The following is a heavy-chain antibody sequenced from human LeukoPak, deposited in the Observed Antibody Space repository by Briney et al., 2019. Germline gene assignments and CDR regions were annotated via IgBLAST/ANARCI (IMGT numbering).Heavy chain of an antibody. CDR2: IYYSGST. CDR1: GGSISTSTSY. Sequence: SETLSLTCTVSGGSISTSTSYWAWIRQPPGKGLEWIGSIYYSGSTYYNASLKSRITISVDTSKKQFSLKLSSVTAADTAVFYCARHYCGGDCYSGYFDYWGQGTLVTVSS. D-gene: IGHD2-21*02. V-gene: IGHV4-39*01. CDR3: ARHYCGGDCYSGYFDY. J-gene: IGHJ4*02.